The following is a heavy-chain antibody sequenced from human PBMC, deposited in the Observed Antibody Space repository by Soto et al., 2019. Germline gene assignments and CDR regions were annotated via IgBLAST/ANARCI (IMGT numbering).Heavy chain of an antibody. Sequence: QVQLVQSGAEVKKPGSSVQVSCKASGGTFSSYAISWVRQAPGQGLEWMGGIIPIFGTANYAQKFQGRVTITADESTSTAYMELSSLRSEDTSVYYCARGRYYDSSEHPYAFDIWCQGTMVTVSS. CDR2: IIPIFGTA. CDR3: ARGRYYDSSEHPYAFDI. CDR1: GGTFSSYA. V-gene: IGHV1-69*01. D-gene: IGHD3-22*01. J-gene: IGHJ3*02.